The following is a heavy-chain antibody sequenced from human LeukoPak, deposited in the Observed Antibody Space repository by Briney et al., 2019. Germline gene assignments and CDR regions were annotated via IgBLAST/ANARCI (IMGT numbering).Heavy chain of an antibody. J-gene: IGHJ6*03. V-gene: IGHV3-7*03. Sequence: GGSLRLSXAASGFTFSSYWMSWVRQTPGKGLEWVANIKQDGSEKYYVDSVKGRFTISRDNAKNSLYLQMNSLRAEDTAVYYCARPPSAYYYYMDVWGKGTTVTVSS. CDR2: IKQDGSEK. D-gene: IGHD2-15*01. CDR1: GFTFSSYW. CDR3: ARPPSAYYYYMDV.